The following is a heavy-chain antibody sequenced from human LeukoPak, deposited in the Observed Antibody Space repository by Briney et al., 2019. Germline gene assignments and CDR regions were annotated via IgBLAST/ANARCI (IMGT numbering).Heavy chain of an antibody. J-gene: IGHJ3*02. V-gene: IGHV1-18*04. D-gene: IGHD6-13*01. CDR3: TRDHLAADGSDAFI. CDR2: ISPYNDNT. Sequence: VASVKVSCKASGYIFTRTGINWVRQAPGQGLEWMGWISPYNDNTKYAQKFQGRVTITTDTSTTTAYMDLRSLRSDDTAVYYCTRDHLAADGSDAFIWGQGTMVTVSS. CDR1: GYIFTRTG.